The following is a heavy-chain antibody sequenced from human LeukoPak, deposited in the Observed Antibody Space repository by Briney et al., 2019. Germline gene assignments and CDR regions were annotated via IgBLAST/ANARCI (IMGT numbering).Heavy chain of an antibody. D-gene: IGHD3-3*01. CDR2: ISSSSSYI. V-gene: IGHV3-21*01. J-gene: IGHJ4*02. CDR1: GFTFSSYS. CDR3: ARENRRITIFGVVMRAFDY. Sequence: GGSLRLSCAASGFTFSSYSMNWVRQAPGKGLEWVSSISSSSSYIYYADTVKGRFTISRDNAKNSLYLQMNSLRAEDTAVYYCARENRRITIFGVVMRAFDYWGQGTLVTVSS.